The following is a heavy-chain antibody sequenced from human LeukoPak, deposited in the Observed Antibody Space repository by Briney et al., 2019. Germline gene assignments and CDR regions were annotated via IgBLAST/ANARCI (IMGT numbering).Heavy chain of an antibody. J-gene: IGHJ4*02. CDR2: IGSVGSTM. D-gene: IGHD2-15*01. Sequence: GGSLRLSCAASGFTFSRYEMNWVRQAPGKGLEWVSYIGSVGSTMYYADSVKGRFTISRDNAKNSLFLQMNSLRAEDTAVYYCAKAPVTSCRGAFCYPFDYWGQGTLVTVSS. CDR3: AKAPVTSCRGAFCYPFDY. CDR1: GFTFSRYE. V-gene: IGHV3-48*03.